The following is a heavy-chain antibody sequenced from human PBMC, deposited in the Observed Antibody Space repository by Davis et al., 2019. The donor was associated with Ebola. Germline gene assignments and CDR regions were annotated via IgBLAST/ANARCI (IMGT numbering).Heavy chain of an antibody. J-gene: IGHJ4*02. CDR1: GGSFSGYY. D-gene: IGHD2-2*01. CDR3: ASRPASAIPDF. CDR2: INHSGRT. Sequence: MPSETLSLTCAVYGGSFSGYYWIWIRQPPGKGLEWIGEINHSGRTNYNPSLKSRVTISLDTSSDQFSLRMTSLTAADTALYFCASRPASAIPDFWGPGTLVTVSS. V-gene: IGHV4-34*01.